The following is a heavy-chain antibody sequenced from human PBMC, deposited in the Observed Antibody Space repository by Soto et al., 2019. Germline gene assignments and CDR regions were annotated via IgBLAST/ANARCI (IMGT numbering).Heavy chain of an antibody. J-gene: IGHJ6*02. CDR1: GGSISSYF. Sequence: PSETLSLTCTVSGGSISSYFWSWIRQPPGKGLEWIGYFYNSGSTNYNPSLKSRVTISLDTSKNQFSLKLSSVTAADTAVYYCARTSDTAYYYGMDVWGQGTTVTVSS. CDR2: FYNSGST. V-gene: IGHV4-59*01. CDR3: ARTSDTAYYYGMDV. D-gene: IGHD5-18*01.